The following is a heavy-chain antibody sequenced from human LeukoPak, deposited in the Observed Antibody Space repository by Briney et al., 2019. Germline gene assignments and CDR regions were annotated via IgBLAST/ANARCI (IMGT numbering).Heavy chain of an antibody. CDR2: IRSSSSYI. J-gene: IGHJ5*02. Sequence: GGSLRLSCAASGFTFSSYSMNWVRQAPGKGLEWVSSIRSSSSYIYYADSVKGRFTISRDNAKNSLYLQMNSLRAEDTAVYYCARGTGYSSSWYWFDPWGQGTLVTVSS. CDR1: GFTFSSYS. V-gene: IGHV3-21*04. D-gene: IGHD6-13*01. CDR3: ARGTGYSSSWYWFDP.